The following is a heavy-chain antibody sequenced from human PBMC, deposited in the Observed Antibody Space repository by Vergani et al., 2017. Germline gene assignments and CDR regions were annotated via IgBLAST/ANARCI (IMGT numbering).Heavy chain of an antibody. CDR2: IYYSGST. J-gene: IGHJ2*01. CDR3: ASSFYDSSGYYSFTTDWYFDL. Sequence: QVQLQESGPGLVKPSQTLSLTCTVSGGSLSSGDYYWSWIRQPPGKGLEWIGYIYYSGSTYYNPSLKSRVTISVDTSKNQFSLKLSSVTAADTAVYYCASSFYDSSGYYSFTTDWYFDLWGRGTLVTVSS. D-gene: IGHD3-22*01. CDR1: GGSLSSGDYY. V-gene: IGHV4-30-4*01.